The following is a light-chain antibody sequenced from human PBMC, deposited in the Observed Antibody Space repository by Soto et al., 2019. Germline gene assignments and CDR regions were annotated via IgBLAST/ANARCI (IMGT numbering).Light chain of an antibody. CDR2: KAS. CDR3: QQYNSYPWT. J-gene: IGKJ1*01. CDR1: QSISSW. Sequence: DIQMTQSPSTLSASVGDRVTITCRASQSISSWLAGYQQKPGKAPKLLIYKASSLESGVPSRFSGSGSGTAFSLTISSLQPDDCAFYYCQQYNSYPWTLGQGTKVEIK. V-gene: IGKV1-5*03.